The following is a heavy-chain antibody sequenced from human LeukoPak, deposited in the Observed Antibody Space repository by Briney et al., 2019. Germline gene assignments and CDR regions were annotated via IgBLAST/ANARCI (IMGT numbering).Heavy chain of an antibody. J-gene: IGHJ4*02. CDR2: ISGSGGST. Sequence: GGSLRLSCAASGFTFSSYWMSWVRQAPGKGLEWVSAISGSGGSTYYADSVKGRFTISRDNSKNTLHLQMNSLRAEDTAVYYCAKVPRDQNYFDYWGQGTLVTVSS. CDR1: GFTFSSYW. D-gene: IGHD2-2*01. V-gene: IGHV3-23*01. CDR3: AKVPRDQNYFDY.